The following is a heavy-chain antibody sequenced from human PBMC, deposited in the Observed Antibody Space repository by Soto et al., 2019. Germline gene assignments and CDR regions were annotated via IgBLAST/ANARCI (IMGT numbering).Heavy chain of an antibody. CDR2: IYYSGST. V-gene: IGHV4-39*01. CDR1: GGSISSSSDY. D-gene: IGHD3-22*01. J-gene: IGHJ4*02. Sequence: SETLSLTCTVSGGSISSSSDYWGWIRQPPGKGLEWMGSIYYSGSTNYNPSLKSRVTISVDTSKNQFSLKLTSVTAADTAVYYCARLDYYDSSGYRYYFDYWGQVTLVTVSS. CDR3: ARLDYYDSSGYRYYFDY.